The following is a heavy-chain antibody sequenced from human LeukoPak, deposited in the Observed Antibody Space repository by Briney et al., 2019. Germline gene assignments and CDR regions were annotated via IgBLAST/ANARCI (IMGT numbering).Heavy chain of an antibody. CDR3: ARGFGSCYPY. CDR2: IDISGSNA. J-gene: IGHJ4*02. D-gene: IGHD2-15*01. Sequence: GGSLRLSCAAPGFTFSSHAMSWVRQAPGRGLEWVSSIDISGSNAYYTDSVKGRFTISRDNSRNTLYLQMNSLRAEDTAVYYCARGFGSCYPYWGQGTLVTVSS. V-gene: IGHV3-23*05. CDR1: GFTFSSHA.